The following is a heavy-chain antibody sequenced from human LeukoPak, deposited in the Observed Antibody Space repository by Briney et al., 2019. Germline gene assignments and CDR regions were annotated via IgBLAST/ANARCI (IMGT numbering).Heavy chain of an antibody. CDR1: GGSISSYY. J-gene: IGHJ6*03. V-gene: IGHV4-59*01. CDR3: ARAVVPAAMTQYYYYYMDV. D-gene: IGHD2-2*01. CDR2: IYYSGST. Sequence: SETLSLTCTVSGGSISSYYWSWIRQPPGKGLEWIGYIYYSGSTNYNPSLKSRVTISVDTSKNQFSLKLSSVTAADTAVYYCARAVVPAAMTQYYYYYMDVWGKGTTVTISS.